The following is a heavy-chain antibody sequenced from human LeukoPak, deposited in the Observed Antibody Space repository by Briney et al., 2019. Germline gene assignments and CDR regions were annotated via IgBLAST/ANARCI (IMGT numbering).Heavy chain of an antibody. Sequence: ASVKVFCRGSGYTFTDYYMHSQRQAPGQGLEWMGWINLNSGGTNYAQKFQGRVTMTKDTTISTAYMELSRLRSDDTAVYYCERGHSSGWYRGGAFDIRGQRAMVTVSS. CDR2: INLNSGGT. J-gene: IGHJ3*02. D-gene: IGHD6-19*01. V-gene: IGHV1-2*02. CDR1: GYTFTDYY. CDR3: ERGHSSGWYRGGAFDI.